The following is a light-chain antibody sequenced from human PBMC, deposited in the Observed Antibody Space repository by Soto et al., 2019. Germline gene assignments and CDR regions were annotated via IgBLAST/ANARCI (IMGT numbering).Light chain of an antibody. Sequence: EIQMPKSPSTLSASVGDRVTITCRASQSISSWLAWYQQKPGKAPKLLIYKASSLESGVPSRFSGSGSGTDFTLTISRLEPEDFAVYYCQQYGSSTGTFGQGTKVDIK. J-gene: IGKJ1*01. V-gene: IGKV1-5*03. CDR1: QSISSW. CDR3: QQYGSSTGT. CDR2: KAS.